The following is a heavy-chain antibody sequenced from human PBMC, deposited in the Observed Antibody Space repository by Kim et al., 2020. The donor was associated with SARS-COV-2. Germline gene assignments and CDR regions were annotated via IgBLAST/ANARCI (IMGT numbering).Heavy chain of an antibody. Sequence: SETLSLTCTVSGGSISSSSYYWGWIRQPPGKGLEWIGSIYYSGSTYYNPSLKSRVTISVDTSKNQFSLKLSSVTAADTAVYYCARRYYDSSGYSDDAFDIWGQGTMVTVSS. CDR2: IYYSGST. CDR3: ARRYYDSSGYSDDAFDI. J-gene: IGHJ3*02. CDR1: GGSISSSSYY. V-gene: IGHV4-39*01. D-gene: IGHD3-22*01.